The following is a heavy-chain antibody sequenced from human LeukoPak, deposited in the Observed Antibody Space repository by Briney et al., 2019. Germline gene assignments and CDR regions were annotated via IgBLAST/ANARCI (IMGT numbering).Heavy chain of an antibody. J-gene: IGHJ4*01. D-gene: IGHD6-13*01. CDR3: ARASHRSSWYYFDY. Sequence: GGSLRLSCAASGVTFRSYAMSWVRQAPGKGLEWVSAISGSGGSTYYADSVKGRFTISGDNSKNTLYLQMNSLRAEDTAVYYCARASHRSSWYYFDYWGQGTLVTVSS. CDR1: GVTFRSYA. V-gene: IGHV3-23*01. CDR2: ISGSGGST.